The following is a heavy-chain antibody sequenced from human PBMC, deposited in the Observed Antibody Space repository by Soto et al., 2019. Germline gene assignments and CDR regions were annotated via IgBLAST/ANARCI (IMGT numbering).Heavy chain of an antibody. CDR2: IDYRGNI. CDR3: ARVAALVGAARSWYFDL. J-gene: IGHJ2*01. CDR1: GGSITSTSYY. D-gene: IGHD2-15*01. Sequence: QLHLQESGPGLVEPSETLSLTCAVSGGSITSTSYYWGWIRQPPGEGLEWIGSIDYRGNIYYNSSLKSRVTISVDTSKNQFSLNLNSVTAADSAVYHCARVAALVGAARSWYFDLWGRGTRVSV. V-gene: IGHV4-39*01.